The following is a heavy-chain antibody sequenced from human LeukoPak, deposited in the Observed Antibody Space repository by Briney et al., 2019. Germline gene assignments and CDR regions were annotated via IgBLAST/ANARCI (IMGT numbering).Heavy chain of an antibody. D-gene: IGHD6-19*01. CDR2: ITRNGGST. V-gene: IGHV3-64*01. CDR1: GFTFSSYT. CDR3: ARDHTSGWYYFDY. J-gene: IGHJ4*02. Sequence: GGSLRLSCVASGFTFSSYTMHWVRQAPGKGLEYVSGITRNGGSTYYANSVKGRFTISRDNSKNTLYLQMGSLRAEDMAVYYCARDHTSGWYYFDYWGLGTLVTVSS.